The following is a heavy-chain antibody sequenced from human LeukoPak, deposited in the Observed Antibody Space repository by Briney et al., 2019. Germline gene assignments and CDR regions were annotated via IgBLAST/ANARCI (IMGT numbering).Heavy chain of an antibody. D-gene: IGHD3-9*01. CDR2: ISSGGSTI. V-gene: IGHV3-48*03. J-gene: IGHJ3*01. Sequence: PGGSLRLSCAASGFTFSSYEMNWVRQAPGKGLEWVSYISSGGSTIYYADSVKGRFTISRDNAKNSLYLQMRSLRAGDTAVYYCARDFRRFDFWGQGTMVTVSS. CDR1: GFTFSSYE. CDR3: ARDFRRFDF.